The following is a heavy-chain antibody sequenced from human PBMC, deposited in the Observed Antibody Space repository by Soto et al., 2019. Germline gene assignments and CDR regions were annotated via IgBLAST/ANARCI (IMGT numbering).Heavy chain of an antibody. CDR3: AKGPSYDILTGYLYFDY. D-gene: IGHD3-9*01. J-gene: IGHJ4*02. CDR1: GFTFSSYA. Sequence: GGSLRLSCAASGFTFSSYAMSWVRQAPGKGLEWVSAISGSGGSTYYADSVKGRFTISRDNSKNTLYLQMNSLRAEDTAVYYCAKGPSYDILTGYLYFDYWGQGTLVTVSS. CDR2: ISGSGGST. V-gene: IGHV3-23*01.